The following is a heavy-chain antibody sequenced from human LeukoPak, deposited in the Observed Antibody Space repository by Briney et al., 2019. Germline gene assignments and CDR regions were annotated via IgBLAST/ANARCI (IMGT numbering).Heavy chain of an antibody. V-gene: IGHV3-15*01. CDR3: TTIPLVWVGEIYSYHDY. J-gene: IGHJ4*02. CDR2: MKNLGSGGTP. CDR1: GFNFIKAW. Sequence: GGSLRLSCATSGFNFIKAWMSWVRQAPGKGPEWVGRMKNLGSGGTPDYAAPVKGRFTISRDDSKNTLYLQMNNLKTEDTAMYYCTTIPLVWVGEIYSYHDYWGPGTLVIVSS. D-gene: IGHD3-10*01.